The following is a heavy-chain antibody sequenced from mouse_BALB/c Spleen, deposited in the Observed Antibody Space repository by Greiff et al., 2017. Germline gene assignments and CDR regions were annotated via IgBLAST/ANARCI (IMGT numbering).Heavy chain of an antibody. CDR3: TTTMITSYAMDY. CDR2: IYPRNSDF. J-gene: IGHJ4*01. V-gene: IGHV1-5*01. CDR1: GYTFTSYW. Sequence: EVQLQQSGAVLARPGASVKMSCKASGYTFTSYWMHWVKQRPGQGLEWIGAIYPRNSDFSYNQKFKGEAKLTAVTSTSTAYMELSSLTNEDSAVYYFTTTMITSYAMDYWGQGTSVTVSS. D-gene: IGHD2-4*01.